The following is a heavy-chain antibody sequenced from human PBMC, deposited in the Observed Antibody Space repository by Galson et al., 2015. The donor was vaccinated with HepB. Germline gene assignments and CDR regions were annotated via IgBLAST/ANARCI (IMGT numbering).Heavy chain of an antibody. CDR1: GFTFSSYW. V-gene: IGHV3-74*01. Sequence: SLRLSCAASGFTFSSYWMHWVRQAPGKGLVWVSRINSDGSSTSYADSVKGRFTISRDNAKNTLYLQMNSLRAEDTAVYYCARDVGIVVVPLWYFDLWGRGTLVTVSS. CDR2: INSDGSST. J-gene: IGHJ2*01. CDR3: ARDVGIVVVPLWYFDL. D-gene: IGHD3-22*01.